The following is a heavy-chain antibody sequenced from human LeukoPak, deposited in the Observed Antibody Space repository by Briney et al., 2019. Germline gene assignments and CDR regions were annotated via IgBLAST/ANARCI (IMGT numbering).Heavy chain of an antibody. CDR2: ISWNSGSI. J-gene: IGHJ6*02. CDR1: GFTFDDYA. V-gene: IGHV3-9*01. CDR3: ARDIGYCSSTSCPTRYGMDV. D-gene: IGHD2-2*01. Sequence: PGGSLRLSCAASGFTFDDYAMHWVRQAPGKGLEWVSGISWNSGSIGYADSVKGRFTISRDNAKNSLYLQMNSLRAEDTAVYYCARDIGYCSSTSCPTRYGMDVWGQGTTVTVSS.